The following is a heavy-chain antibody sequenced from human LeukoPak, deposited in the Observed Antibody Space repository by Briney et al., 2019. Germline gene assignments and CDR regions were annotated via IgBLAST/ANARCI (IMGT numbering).Heavy chain of an antibody. V-gene: IGHV3-23*01. CDR3: AKMGGRVWYKVPET. CDR1: VFTFS. Sequence: GGSLRLSCTASVFTFSMAWVRQAPGMGLEWVSTISGSGNTTYYADFVRGRFTISRDNSKNTLYLQMNGLRVEDTALDYCAKMGGRVWYKVPETWGQGTLVTISS. D-gene: IGHD6-19*01. CDR2: ISGSGNTT. J-gene: IGHJ5*02.